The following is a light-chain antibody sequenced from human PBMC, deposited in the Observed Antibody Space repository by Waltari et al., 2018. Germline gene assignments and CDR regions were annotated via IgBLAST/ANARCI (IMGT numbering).Light chain of an antibody. CDR1: SSDVGGYNY. Sequence: QSALTPPRPVSGSPGQPVTISCTGTSSDVGGYNYVSWYQQHPGKAPKLMIYDVSKRPSGVPDRFSGSKSGNTASLTISGLQAEDEADYYCCSYAGSYTYVFGTGTKVTVL. J-gene: IGLJ1*01. CDR3: CSYAGSYTYV. V-gene: IGLV2-11*01. CDR2: DVS.